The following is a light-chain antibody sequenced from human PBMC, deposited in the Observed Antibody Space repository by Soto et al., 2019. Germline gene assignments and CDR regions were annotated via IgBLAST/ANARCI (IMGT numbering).Light chain of an antibody. Sequence: DMVMTQSPRSLPVTPGEPASISCRSSQSLLHSNGYNYLDWYLQKPGQSPQLLIYLGSNRASGVPDRFSGSGSGTDFTLKISRVEAEDVGVYYCMQPLQSWTFGQGTKVDI. CDR1: QSLLHSNGYNY. J-gene: IGKJ1*01. CDR2: LGS. CDR3: MQPLQSWT. V-gene: IGKV2-28*01.